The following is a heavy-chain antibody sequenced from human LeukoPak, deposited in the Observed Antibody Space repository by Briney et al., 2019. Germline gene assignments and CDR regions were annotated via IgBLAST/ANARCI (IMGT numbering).Heavy chain of an antibody. J-gene: IGHJ4*02. D-gene: IGHD5-18*01. V-gene: IGHV4-34*01. CDR1: GGSFSGYY. CDR3: ARGISRGYSYGYFVY. CDR2: INHSGST. Sequence: PSETLSLTCAVYGGSFSGYYWSWIRQPPGKGLEWIGEINHSGSTNYSPSLKSRVTISVDTSKNQFSLKLSSVTAADTAVYYCARGISRGYSYGYFVYWGQGTLVTVSS.